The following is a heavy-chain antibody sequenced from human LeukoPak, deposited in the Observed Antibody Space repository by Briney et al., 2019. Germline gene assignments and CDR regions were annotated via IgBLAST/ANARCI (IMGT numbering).Heavy chain of an antibody. CDR2: IKQDGSDK. V-gene: IGHV3-7*01. CDR3: VRVRSKGCLDY. J-gene: IGHJ4*02. CDR1: GFTFSTYW. Sequence: PGGSLRLSCAASGFTFSTYWMSWVRQAPGKGLEWVANIKQDGSDKYYVDSVRGRFIISRDNAKNSLFLQMNSLRAEDTAVYYCVRVRSKGCLDYWGQGTLVTVSS.